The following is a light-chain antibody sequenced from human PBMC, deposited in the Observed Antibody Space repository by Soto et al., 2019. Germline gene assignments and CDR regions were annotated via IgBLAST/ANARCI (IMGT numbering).Light chain of an antibody. CDR1: SSDVGSYNR. CDR3: NSYTTANTYV. J-gene: IGLJ1*01. Sequence: QSALTQPPSVSGSPGQSVAISCTGTSSDVGSYNRVSWYQQPPGTAPKLMIYEVSNRPSGVPDRFSGSKSGNTASLTISGPQAEDEADYYCNSYTTANTYVFGTGTKVTV. CDR2: EVS. V-gene: IGLV2-18*02.